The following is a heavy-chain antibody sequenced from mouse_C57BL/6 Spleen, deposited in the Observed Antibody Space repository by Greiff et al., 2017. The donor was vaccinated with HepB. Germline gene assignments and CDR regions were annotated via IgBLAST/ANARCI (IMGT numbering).Heavy chain of an antibody. D-gene: IGHD1-1*01. CDR2: IYPGSGST. CDR3: ARSLYYYGSEGY. CDR1: GYTFTSYW. J-gene: IGHJ2*01. Sequence: QVHVKQPGAELVKPGASVKMSCKASGYTFTSYWITWVKQRPGQGLEWIGDIYPGSGSTNYNEKFKSKATLTVDTSSSTAYMQLSSLTSEDSAVYYCARSLYYYGSEGYWGQGTTLTVSS. V-gene: IGHV1-55*01.